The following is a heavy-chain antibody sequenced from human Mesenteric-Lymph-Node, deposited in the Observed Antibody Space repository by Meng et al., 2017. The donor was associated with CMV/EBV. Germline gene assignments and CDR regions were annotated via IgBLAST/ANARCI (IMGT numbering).Heavy chain of an antibody. Sequence: GESLKISCAASRFTFSSYTMNWVRQAPGKGLEWVSSISSSSSYIYYADSVKGRFTISRDNAKNSLYLQMNSLRAEDTAVYYCATVKTTRPNWGQGTLVTVSS. J-gene: IGHJ4*02. CDR3: ATVKTTRPN. V-gene: IGHV3-21*01. CDR1: RFTFSSYT. D-gene: IGHD4-11*01. CDR2: ISSSSSYI.